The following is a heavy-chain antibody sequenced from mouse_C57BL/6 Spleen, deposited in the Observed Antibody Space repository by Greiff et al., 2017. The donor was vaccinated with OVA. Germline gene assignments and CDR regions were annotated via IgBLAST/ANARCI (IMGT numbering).Heavy chain of an antibody. CDR2: IYPGGGYT. D-gene: IGHD1-1*01. CDR3: ARRFITTVVADWYFDV. J-gene: IGHJ1*03. Sequence: QVQLQQSGAELVRPGTSVKMSCKASGYTFTNYWIGWAKPRPGHGLEWIGDIYPGGGYTNYNEKFKGKATLTADKSSSTAYMQFSSLTSEDSAIYYCARRFITTVVADWYFDVWGTGTTVTVSS. V-gene: IGHV1-63*01. CDR1: GYTFTNYW.